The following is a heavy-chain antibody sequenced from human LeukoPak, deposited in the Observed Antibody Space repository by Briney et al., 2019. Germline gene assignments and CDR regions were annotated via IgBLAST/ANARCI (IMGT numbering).Heavy chain of an antibody. V-gene: IGHV4-34*01. Sequence: SETLSLTCAVYGGSFSGYYWSWIRQPPGKGLEWIGEINHSGSTNYNPSLKSRVTISVDTSKNQFSLKLSSVTAADTAVYYCARVSGSYFRWFDPWGQGTLVTVSS. J-gene: IGHJ5*02. CDR3: ARVSGSYFRWFDP. CDR2: INHSGST. CDR1: GGSFSGYY. D-gene: IGHD1-26*01.